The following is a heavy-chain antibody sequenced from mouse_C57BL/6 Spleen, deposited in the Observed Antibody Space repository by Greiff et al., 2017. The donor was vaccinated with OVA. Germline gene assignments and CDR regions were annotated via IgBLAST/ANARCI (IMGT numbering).Heavy chain of an antibody. CDR2: IHPNSGST. V-gene: IGHV1-64*01. CDR1: GYTFTRYW. CDR3: ARSEYYGSSDGY. J-gene: IGHJ2*01. D-gene: IGHD1-1*01. Sequence: VQLQQPGAELVKPGASVKLSCKASGYTFTRYWMHWVKQRPGQGLEWIGMIHPNSGSTNYNEKFQSKATLTVDNSSSTAYMPLSSLTSEVAAVYYCARSEYYGSSDGYGGQGTTLTVSS.